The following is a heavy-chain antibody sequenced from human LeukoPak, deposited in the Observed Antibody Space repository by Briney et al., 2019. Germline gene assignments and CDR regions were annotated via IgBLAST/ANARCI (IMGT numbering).Heavy chain of an antibody. CDR1: GFTFSDYY. V-gene: IGHV3-66*01. J-gene: IGHJ1*01. Sequence: GGSLRLSCAASGFTFSDYYMSWIRQAPGKGLEWVSVIYSGGSTYYADSVKGRFTISRDNSKNTLYLQMNSLRAEDTAVYYCARVEDYYDSSGYYYQYFQHWGQGTLVTVSS. CDR2: IYSGGST. D-gene: IGHD3-22*01. CDR3: ARVEDYYDSSGYYYQYFQH.